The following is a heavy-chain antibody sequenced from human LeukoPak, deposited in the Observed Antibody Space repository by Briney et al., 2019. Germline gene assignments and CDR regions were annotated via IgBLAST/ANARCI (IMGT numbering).Heavy chain of an antibody. CDR1: GYTFTSYG. J-gene: IGHJ5*02. CDR3: ARDGYCSSTSCYTGPYESNNWFDP. Sequence: ASVKVSCKASGYTFTSYGISWVRQAPGQGLEWMGWISAYNGNTNYAQKLQGRVTMTTDTSTSTAYMELRSLRSDDTAVYYCARDGYCSSTSCYTGPYESNNWFDPWSQGTLVTVSS. CDR2: ISAYNGNT. D-gene: IGHD2-2*02. V-gene: IGHV1-18*01.